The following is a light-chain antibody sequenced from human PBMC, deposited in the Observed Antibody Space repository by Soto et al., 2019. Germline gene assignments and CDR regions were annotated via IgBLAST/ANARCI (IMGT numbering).Light chain of an antibody. CDR2: DAS. J-gene: IGKJ5*01. Sequence: DIQMTQSPSSLSASVGDRVTITCQASQNINNYLNWYQQKPGRAPKLLIYDASNLEAGVPSRIRRSGSGTDLTFSISRLQPEDIATYYCQKYANLPTLGQGTRLEIK. CDR1: QNINNY. CDR3: QKYANLPT. V-gene: IGKV1-33*01.